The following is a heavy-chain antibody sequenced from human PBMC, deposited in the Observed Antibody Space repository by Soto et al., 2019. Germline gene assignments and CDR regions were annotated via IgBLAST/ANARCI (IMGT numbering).Heavy chain of an antibody. CDR3: ARLGGYYHSLDT. D-gene: IGHD3-22*01. Sequence: PSATRSLTCTVSGGSINNYYWTWIRQPPGMGLEWIGYVYYTGTTSYNPSLKSRVTISIDGSKNQISLKLSSVTAGDTAFYYCARLGGYYHSLDTWGQGTLVTVSS. CDR2: VYYTGTT. CDR1: GGSINNYY. J-gene: IGHJ5*02. V-gene: IGHV4-59*08.